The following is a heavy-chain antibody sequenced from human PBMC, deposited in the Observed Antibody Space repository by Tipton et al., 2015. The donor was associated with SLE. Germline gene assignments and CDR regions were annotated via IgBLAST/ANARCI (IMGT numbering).Heavy chain of an antibody. Sequence: GSLRLSCAASGFTFSSYWMLWFRQAPGKGLEWVANIKQDGSEIYYVGSVKGRFTISRDNAKNSLYLQMNSLRVEDSAVYYCARGGLAPGADWGQGILVTVSS. CDR2: IKQDGSEI. CDR3: ARGGLAPGAD. V-gene: IGHV3-7*01. D-gene: IGHD2-2*01. J-gene: IGHJ4*02. CDR1: GFTFSSYW.